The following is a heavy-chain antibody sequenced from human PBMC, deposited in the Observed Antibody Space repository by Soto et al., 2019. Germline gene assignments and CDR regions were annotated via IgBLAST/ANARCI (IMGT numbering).Heavy chain of an antibody. CDR1: GYTFTGYY. V-gene: IGHV1-2*04. CDR3: ARSGGKLYYFAMDV. J-gene: IGHJ6*02. CDR2: IDPDSGGT. Sequence: QVQLVQSGAEVKKPGASVKVSCKASGYTFTGYYVHWVRQAPGQGLEWIGWIDPDSGGTNYAQKFQGWVTLTRDTSISTVYLEVNSLKSDDTALYYCARSGGKLYYFAMDVWGQGTTVTVSS.